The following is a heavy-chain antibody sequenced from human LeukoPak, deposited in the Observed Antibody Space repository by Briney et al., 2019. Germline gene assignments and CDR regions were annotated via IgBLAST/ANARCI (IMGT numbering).Heavy chain of an antibody. J-gene: IGHJ6*03. Sequence: GGSLRLSCAASGFTFSSYNMNWVRQAPGKALEGGSSISSSSRYIYYADSVKGRFTIPRDNAKHSLYLQMNSLRAEDTAVYYCARSGVQNYDFWNDYPTNYYMDVWGKGTTVTVSS. CDR3: ARSGVQNYDFWNDYPTNYYMDV. CDR2: ISSSSRYI. D-gene: IGHD3-3*01. V-gene: IGHV3-21*01. CDR1: GFTFSSYN.